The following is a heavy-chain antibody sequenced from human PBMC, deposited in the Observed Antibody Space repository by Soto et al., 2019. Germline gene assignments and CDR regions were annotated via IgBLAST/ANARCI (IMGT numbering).Heavy chain of an antibody. J-gene: IGHJ4*02. Sequence: QITLKESGPTLVKSTQTLTLTCTFSGFSLSTNGVGVGWIRQPPGKALEWLALIYWNDDKRYSPSLTSGLPITKDTSKHQVVLTMTNMDPVDTATYFCAHETTLTPRCFDSWGQGILVTVSS. D-gene: IGHD4-17*01. CDR1: GFSLSTNGVG. CDR2: IYWNDDK. CDR3: AHETTLTPRCFDS. V-gene: IGHV2-5*01.